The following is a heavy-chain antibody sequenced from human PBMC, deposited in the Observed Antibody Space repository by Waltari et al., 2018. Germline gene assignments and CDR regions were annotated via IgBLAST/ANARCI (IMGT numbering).Heavy chain of an antibody. CDR1: GGSIRSSSYY. D-gene: IGHD6-13*01. Sequence: QLQLQESGPGLVKPSETLSLTCTVSGGSIRSSSYYWGWIRQPPGKGLEWIGSIYYSGSTYYNPSLKSRVTISVDTSKNQFSLKLSSVTAADTAVYYCARLLRSSSWYEKWYFDLWGRGTLVTVSS. V-gene: IGHV4-39*01. CDR2: IYYSGST. CDR3: ARLLRSSSWYEKWYFDL. J-gene: IGHJ2*01.